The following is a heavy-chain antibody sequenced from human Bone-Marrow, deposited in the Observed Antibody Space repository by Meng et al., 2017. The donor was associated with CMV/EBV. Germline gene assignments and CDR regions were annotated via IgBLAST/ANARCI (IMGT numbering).Heavy chain of an antibody. V-gene: IGHV3-23*01. D-gene: IGHD1-1*01. J-gene: IGHJ6*02. Sequence: GGSLRLSCAASGFTFSSYAMSWVRQAPGKGLEWASAISGSGGSTYYADSVKGRFTISRDNSKNTLYLQMNSLRAEDTAVYYCAKYDLAHYYGMDVWGQGTTVTVSS. CDR1: GFTFSSYA. CDR3: AKYDLAHYYGMDV. CDR2: ISGSGGST.